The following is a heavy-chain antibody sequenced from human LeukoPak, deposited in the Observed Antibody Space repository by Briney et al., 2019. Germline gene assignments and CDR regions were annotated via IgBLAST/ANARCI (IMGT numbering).Heavy chain of an antibody. CDR1: GFSLSSYN. V-gene: IGHV3-21*01. Sequence: TGGSLRLSCEASGFSLSSYNMKWVRQAPGKGLEWVSSISSSSSYIYYADSVKGRFTVSRDNAKNSLYLQMNSLRAEDTAVYYCSSSGYSSGWDDYWGQGTLVTVSS. CDR3: SSSGYSSGWDDY. J-gene: IGHJ4*02. CDR2: ISSSSSYI. D-gene: IGHD6-19*01.